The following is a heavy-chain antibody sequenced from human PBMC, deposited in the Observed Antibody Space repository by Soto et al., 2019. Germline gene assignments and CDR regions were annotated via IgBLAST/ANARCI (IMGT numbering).Heavy chain of an antibody. CDR3: ARPFLWSVYLPEFRDGMDV. V-gene: IGHV4-59*01. CDR1: GGSIDSFY. D-gene: IGHD3-3*01. J-gene: IGHJ6*02. Sequence: QLQLQESGPGLEKPSETLSLTCTVSGGSIDSFYWSWIRQFTGKGLEGFGYIYYSGSTTKYNPYLKSRATLSVDPSKNQFSLKLSSMTAADTAVYYCARPFLWSVYLPEFRDGMDVWGPGTTVIVSS. CDR2: IYYSGSTT.